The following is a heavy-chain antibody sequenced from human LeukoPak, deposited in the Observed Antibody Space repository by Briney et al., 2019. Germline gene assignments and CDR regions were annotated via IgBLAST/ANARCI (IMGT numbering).Heavy chain of an antibody. J-gene: IGHJ3*02. D-gene: IGHD3-22*01. CDR1: GGSISSYY. V-gene: IGHV4-59*08. CDR3: ARHVRYYDSSGSAGDAFDI. Sequence: PSETLSLTCTVSGGSISSYYWSWIRQPPGKGLEWIGYIYYSGSTNYNPSLKSRVTISVDTSKNQFSLKLSSVTAADTAVYYRARHVRYYDSSGSAGDAFDIWGQGTMVTVSS. CDR2: IYYSGST.